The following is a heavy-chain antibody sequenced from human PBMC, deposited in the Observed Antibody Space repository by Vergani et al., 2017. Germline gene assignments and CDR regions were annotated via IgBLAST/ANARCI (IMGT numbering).Heavy chain of an antibody. J-gene: IGHJ4*02. Sequence: QVQLQESGPGLVKPSETLSLTCTVSGGSISSYYWSWIRQPPGKGLEWIWYIYYSGSTNYNPSLKSRVTISVDTSKNQFSLKLSSVTAADTAVYYCARAAGQLVRTFDYWGQGTLVTVSS. CDR3: ARAAGQLVRTFDY. D-gene: IGHD6-13*01. CDR2: IYYSGST. CDR1: GGSISSYY. V-gene: IGHV4-59*01.